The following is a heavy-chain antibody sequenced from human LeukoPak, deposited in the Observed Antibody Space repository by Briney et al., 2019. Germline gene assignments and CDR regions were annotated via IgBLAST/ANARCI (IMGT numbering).Heavy chain of an antibody. V-gene: IGHV3-23*01. CDR2: ISGSGGST. D-gene: IGHD4-23*01. Sequence: GGSLRLSCAASGFTFSSYGMNWVRQAPGKGLEWVSAISGSGGSTYYADSVKGRFTISRDNSKNTLYLQMNSLRAEDTAVYYCARCGGGNPRWFDPWGQGTLVTVSS. CDR1: GFTFSSYG. CDR3: ARCGGGNPRWFDP. J-gene: IGHJ5*02.